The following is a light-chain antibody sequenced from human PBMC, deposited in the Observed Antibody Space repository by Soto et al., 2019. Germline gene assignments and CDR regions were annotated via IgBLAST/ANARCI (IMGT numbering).Light chain of an antibody. Sequence: ESMLTQSPGTLSLSPGERATLSCRASRSVSSRYITWYQQKPGQAPRLLIYGASIRATGIPDGFSGSGSGTDFTLTISRLEPEDFAVYYCQQFGDSPPAFTFGQGTKLEI. V-gene: IGKV3-20*01. CDR1: RSVSSRY. J-gene: IGKJ2*01. CDR3: QQFGDSPPAFT. CDR2: GAS.